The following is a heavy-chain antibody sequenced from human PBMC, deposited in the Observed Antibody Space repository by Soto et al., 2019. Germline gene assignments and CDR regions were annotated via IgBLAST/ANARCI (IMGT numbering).Heavy chain of an antibody. D-gene: IGHD2-21*02. CDR1: CGSISSGGYY. Sequence: TLSLTCTVSCGSISSGGYYWSWIRQHPGKGLEWIGYIYYSGSTYYNPSLKSRVTISVDTSKNQFSLKLSSVTAADTAVYYCARRLKEAYCAGDCLTWFDPWGQRTLVTVSS. J-gene: IGHJ5*02. V-gene: IGHV4-31*03. CDR2: IYYSGST. CDR3: ARRLKEAYCAGDCLTWFDP.